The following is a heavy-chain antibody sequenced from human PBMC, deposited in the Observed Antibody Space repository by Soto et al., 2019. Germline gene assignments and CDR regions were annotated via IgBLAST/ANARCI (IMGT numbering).Heavy chain of an antibody. CDR3: ARDQNDYGHHDAFDI. V-gene: IGHV1-18*01. CDR2: ISAYDGNT. D-gene: IGHD5-12*01. J-gene: IGHJ3*02. CDR1: GYTFTSYG. Sequence: GASVKVSCKASGYTFTSYGISWVRQAPGQGLEWMGWISAYDGNTNYAQKLQGRVTMTTDTSTSTAYMELRSLRSDDTAVYYCARDQNDYGHHDAFDIWGQGTMVTVSS.